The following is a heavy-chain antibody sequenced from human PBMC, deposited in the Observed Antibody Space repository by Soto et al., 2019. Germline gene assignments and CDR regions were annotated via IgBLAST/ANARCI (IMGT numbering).Heavy chain of an antibody. CDR2: ISVGGDYT. V-gene: IGHV3-23*01. CDR3: AKGGGHWLDP. CDR1: GFTFSNYA. J-gene: IGHJ5*02. D-gene: IGHD3-10*01. Sequence: PGGSLRLSCAASGFTFSNYAMSWVRQAPGKGLEWVSAISVGGDYTYYADSVKGRFTISRDNSKNMLYVQMNRLRAEDTAVYYCAKGGGHWLDPRGQGMLVTVSS.